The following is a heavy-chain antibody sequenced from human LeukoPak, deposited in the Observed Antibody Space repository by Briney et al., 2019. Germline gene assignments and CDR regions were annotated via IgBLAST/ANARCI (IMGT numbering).Heavy chain of an antibody. V-gene: IGHV4-39*01. CDR1: GGSISSSSYY. D-gene: IGHD6-13*01. CDR2: IYNSGST. J-gene: IGHJ4*02. Sequence: SETLSLTCTVSGGSISSSSYYWGWIRQPPGKGLEWIGSIYNSGSTYYNPSLKSRVTISVDTSKNQFSLKLSSVTAADTAVYYCARHDGITAPHDYWGQGTLVTVSS. CDR3: ARHDGITAPHDY.